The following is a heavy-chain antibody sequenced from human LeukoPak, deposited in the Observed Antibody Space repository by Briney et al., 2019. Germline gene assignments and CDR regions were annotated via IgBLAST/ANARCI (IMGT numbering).Heavy chain of an antibody. CDR1: GGTFSSYA. Sequence: SVKVSCKASGGTFSSYAISWVRQAPGQGLEWMGRIIPILGIANYAQKFQGRVTITADKPTSTAYMELSSLRSEDTAVYYCARDQIGVGATDYWGQGTLVTVSS. D-gene: IGHD1-26*01. CDR2: IIPILGIA. J-gene: IGHJ4*02. CDR3: ARDQIGVGATDY. V-gene: IGHV1-69*04.